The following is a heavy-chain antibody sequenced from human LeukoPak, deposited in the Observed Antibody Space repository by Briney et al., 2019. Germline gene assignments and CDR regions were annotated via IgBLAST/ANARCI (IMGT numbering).Heavy chain of an antibody. D-gene: IGHD4-11*01. V-gene: IGHV1-69*13. Sequence: ASVKVSCKASGGTFSSYAISWVRQAPGQGLEWMGGIIPIFGTANYAQKFQGRVTITADESTSTAYMELSGLRSEDTAVYYCARDEGDETTVTPWGQGTLVTVSS. CDR1: GGTFSSYA. CDR3: ARDEGDETTVTP. J-gene: IGHJ5*02. CDR2: IIPIFGTA.